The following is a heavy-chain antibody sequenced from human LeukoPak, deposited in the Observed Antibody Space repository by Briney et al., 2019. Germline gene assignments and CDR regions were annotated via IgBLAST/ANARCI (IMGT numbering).Heavy chain of an antibody. CDR3: AKVQYDYVWGSYRPPIDY. D-gene: IGHD3-16*02. CDR1: GFTFSSYW. J-gene: IGHJ4*02. CDR2: IDGDGTTT. Sequence: GGSLRLSCAASGFTFSSYWMHWVRQTPGKGLEWLSRIDGDGTTTNYADSVKGRFTISRDNSKNTLYLQMNSLRAEDTAVYYCAKVQYDYVWGSYRPPIDYWGQGTLVTVSS. V-gene: IGHV3-74*01.